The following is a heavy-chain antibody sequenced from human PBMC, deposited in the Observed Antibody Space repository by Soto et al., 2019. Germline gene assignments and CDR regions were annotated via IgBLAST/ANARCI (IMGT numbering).Heavy chain of an antibody. CDR1: GFTFSSYG. V-gene: IGHV3-33*01. J-gene: IGHJ6*02. Sequence: PGGSLRLSCAASGFTFSSYGMHWVRQAPGKGLEWVAVIWYDGSNKYYADSVKGRFTISRDNSKNTLYLQMNSLRAEDTAVYYCARELRQGGYYYYGMDVWGQGTTVTVSS. CDR3: ARELRQGGYYYYGMDV. CDR2: IWYDGSNK. D-gene: IGHD3-16*01.